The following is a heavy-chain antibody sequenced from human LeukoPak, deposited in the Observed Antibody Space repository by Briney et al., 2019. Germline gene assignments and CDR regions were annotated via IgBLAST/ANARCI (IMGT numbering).Heavy chain of an antibody. D-gene: IGHD6-19*01. CDR3: AREIEQWLVLDY. CDR2: IKQVGSEK. Sequence: GGSLRLSCAASGFTSSSYWMSWVRQAPGKGLEWVANIKQVGSEKYYVDSVKGRFTISRDNPKNSLYLQMNSLRAEDTAVYYCAREIEQWLVLDYWGQGSLVTVSS. J-gene: IGHJ4*02. V-gene: IGHV3-7*01. CDR1: GFTSSSYW.